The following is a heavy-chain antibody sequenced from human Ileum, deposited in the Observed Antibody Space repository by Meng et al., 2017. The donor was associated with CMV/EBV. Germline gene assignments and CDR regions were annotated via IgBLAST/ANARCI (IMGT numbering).Heavy chain of an antibody. CDR1: EFTSGDYA. CDR2: ISGSGAST. V-gene: IGHV3-23*04. D-gene: IGHD6-19*01. J-gene: IGHJ4*02. CDR3: ARPISGWSPLVY. Sequence: VVDFGGVLVQPGGALRLSCTVSEFTSGDYAMTWVRQAPGKGLEWVSSISGSGASTYYADSVNGRFSLSRDNSKNTVSLQMNSLRAEDTAVYYCARPISGWSPLVYWGQGTLVTVSS.